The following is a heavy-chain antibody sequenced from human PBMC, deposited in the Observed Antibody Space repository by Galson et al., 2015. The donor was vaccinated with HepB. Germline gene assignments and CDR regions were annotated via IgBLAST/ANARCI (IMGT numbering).Heavy chain of an antibody. J-gene: IGHJ4*02. Sequence: TLSLTCAVSGGSISSGAYSWNWIRQPPGKAPEWIGYIYHSGSGFYSPSLRGRLSISMDRSNNQFSLSLISVTAADTAVYYCARGPLNVRPPYYFEYWGQGILVTVSS. D-gene: IGHD3-16*01. CDR3: ARGPLNVRPPYYFEY. CDR2: IYHSGSG. V-gene: IGHV4-30-2*01. CDR1: GGSISSGAYS.